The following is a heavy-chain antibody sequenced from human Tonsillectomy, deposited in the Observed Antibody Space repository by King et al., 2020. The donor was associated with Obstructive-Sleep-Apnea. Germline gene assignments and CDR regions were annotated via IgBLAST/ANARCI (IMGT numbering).Heavy chain of an antibody. V-gene: IGHV1-8*01. CDR1: GYTFTSYE. CDR2: MNPNSDNT. J-gene: IGHJ4*02. CDR3: ARGGWSAAGKGIDY. D-gene: IGHD6-13*01. Sequence: QLVQSGAEVKKPGASVKVSCKASGYTFTSYEINWVRQATGQGLEWMGWMNPNSDNTGYAQKFQGRVTMTRNTSISTTYMELSSLRSEDTAVYYCARGGWSAAGKGIDYWGQGTLVTVSS.